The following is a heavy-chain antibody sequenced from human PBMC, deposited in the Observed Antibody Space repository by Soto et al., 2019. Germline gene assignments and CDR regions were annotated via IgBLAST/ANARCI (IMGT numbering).Heavy chain of an antibody. CDR2: IIPIFGTA. Sequence: QVQLVQSGAEVKKPGSSVKVSCKASGGTFSSYAISWVRQAPGQGLEWMGGIIPIFGTANYAQKFQGRVTITADESTSTAYMELSSLRSEDTAVYYCAREKARAGAGYYYYYGMDVWGQGTTVTVSS. CDR1: GGTFSSYA. V-gene: IGHV1-69*01. J-gene: IGHJ6*02. D-gene: IGHD6-13*01. CDR3: AREKARAGAGYYYYYGMDV.